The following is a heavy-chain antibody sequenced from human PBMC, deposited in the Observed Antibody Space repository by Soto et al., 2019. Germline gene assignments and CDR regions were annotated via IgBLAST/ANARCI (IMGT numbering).Heavy chain of an antibody. CDR1: GFTFSGYS. J-gene: IGHJ4*02. V-gene: IGHV3-21*02. CDR3: VRAQGGSTLKGAFAY. CDR2: INSGSRYI. Sequence: EVQLVESGGGLVRPGGSLRLSCTDSGFTFSGYSMNWVRQAPGKGLEWVSSINSGSRYIYYADSVRGRVTISRDNEKKTLYLQMSSLRVEDTAVYYCVRAQGGSTLKGAFAYWGQGTLVTVSS. D-gene: IGHD3-16*01.